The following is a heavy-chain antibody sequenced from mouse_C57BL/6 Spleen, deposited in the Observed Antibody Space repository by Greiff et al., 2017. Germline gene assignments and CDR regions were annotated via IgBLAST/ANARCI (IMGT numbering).Heavy chain of an antibody. CDR1: GFTFSDYG. CDR3: ASDDYDGGFAY. CDR2: ISSGSSTI. Sequence: EVHLVESGGGLVKPGGSLKLSCAASGFTFSDYGMHWVRQAPVKGLEWVAYISSGSSTIYYADTVKGRFTISRDNAKNTLFLQMTSLRSEDTAMYYCASDDYDGGFAYWGQGTLVTVSA. V-gene: IGHV5-17*01. D-gene: IGHD2-4*01. J-gene: IGHJ3*01.